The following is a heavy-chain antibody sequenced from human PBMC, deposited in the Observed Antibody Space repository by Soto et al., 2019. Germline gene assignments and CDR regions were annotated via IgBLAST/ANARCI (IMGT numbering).Heavy chain of an antibody. CDR2: ISAYNGNT. CDR3: ASKGRRFANYYYYYGMDV. V-gene: IGHV1-18*01. Sequence: ASVKVSCKASGYTFTSYGISWVRQAPGQGLEWMGGISAYNGNTNYAQKLQGRVTMTTDTSTSTAYMELRSLRSEDTAVYYCASKGRRFANYYYYYGMDVWGQGTTVTVSS. J-gene: IGHJ6*02. D-gene: IGHD3-10*01. CDR1: GYTFTSYG.